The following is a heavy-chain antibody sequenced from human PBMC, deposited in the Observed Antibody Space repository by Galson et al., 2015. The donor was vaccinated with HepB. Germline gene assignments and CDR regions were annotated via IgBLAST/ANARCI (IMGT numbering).Heavy chain of an antibody. V-gene: IGHV3-23*01. CDR2: ISDGDETT. D-gene: IGHD1-1*01. CDR1: GFTFRNYA. CDR3: AKDRLERRRGAFDV. Sequence: SLRLSCAASGFTFRNYAMNWVRQAPGKGLEWVSTISDGDETTFYADSVKGRFTISRDNSKSTLFLQMNSLRGEDTAVYYCAKDRLERRRGAFDVWGQGSLVTISS. J-gene: IGHJ3*01.